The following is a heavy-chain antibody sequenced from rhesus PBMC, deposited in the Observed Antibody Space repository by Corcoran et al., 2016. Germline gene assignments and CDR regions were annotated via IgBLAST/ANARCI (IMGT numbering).Heavy chain of an antibody. J-gene: IGHJ4*01. CDR1: GFSLSTSGMG. CDR3: ARVRYCSGGVCLFDY. V-gene: IGHV2S1*01. CDR2: ICWSDSK. D-gene: IGHD2-39*02. Sequence: QVTLKESGPALVKPTQTLTLTCTFSGFSLSTSGMGVGWIRQPSRKTLEWLASICWSDSKYYSTSLKSKLTISKETSKNQVVLTMTYMAPVDTATYYCARVRYCSGGVCLFDYWGQGVLVTVSS.